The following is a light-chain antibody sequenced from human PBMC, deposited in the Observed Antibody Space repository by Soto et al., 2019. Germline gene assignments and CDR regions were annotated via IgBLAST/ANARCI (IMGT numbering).Light chain of an antibody. J-gene: IGLJ1*01. CDR3: CSYAGSYTHV. CDR1: SSNIGNNY. V-gene: IGLV1-51*01. Sequence: QSVLTQPPSVSAAPGQKVTISCSGSSSNIGNNYVSWYQQLPGTAPKLLIYDNNKRPSGVPHHFSGSKSGNTASLTISGLQAEDEADYFCCSYAGSYTHVFGTGTKLTVL. CDR2: DNN.